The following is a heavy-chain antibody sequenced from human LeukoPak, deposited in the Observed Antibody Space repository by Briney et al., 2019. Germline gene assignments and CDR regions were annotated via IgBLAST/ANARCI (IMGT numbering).Heavy chain of an antibody. V-gene: IGHV3-74*01. CDR2: IKRDGSSP. CDR3: ARDRGNQRGYYYYYMDV. J-gene: IGHJ6*03. CDR1: RFTFSSYW. D-gene: IGHD1-14*01. Sequence: AGGSLRLSCAASRFTFSSYWMHWIRHAPGKGLVWVSRIKRDGSSPAYADSVKGRFTISRDNAKNTLYLQMNSLRAEDTAVYYCARDRGNQRGYYYYYMDVWGKGTTVTVSS.